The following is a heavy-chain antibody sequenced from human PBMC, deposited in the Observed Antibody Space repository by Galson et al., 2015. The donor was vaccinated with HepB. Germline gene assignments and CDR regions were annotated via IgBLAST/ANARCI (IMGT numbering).Heavy chain of an antibody. J-gene: IGHJ4*02. Sequence: SVKVSCKASGYTFTSYGISWVRQAPGQGLEWMGWISAYNGKTNYAQKLQGRVTMTTDTSTSTAYMELRSLRSDDTAVYYCAREDYVWGSYRCFDYWGQGTLVTVSS. V-gene: IGHV1-18*01. CDR2: ISAYNGKT. D-gene: IGHD3-16*02. CDR1: GYTFTSYG. CDR3: AREDYVWGSYRCFDY.